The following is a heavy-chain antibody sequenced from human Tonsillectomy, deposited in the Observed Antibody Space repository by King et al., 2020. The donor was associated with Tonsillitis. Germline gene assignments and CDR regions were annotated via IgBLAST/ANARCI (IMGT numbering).Heavy chain of an antibody. D-gene: IGHD1-7*01. J-gene: IGHJ4*02. V-gene: IGHV3-23*04. CDR1: GFTFSNYA. Sequence: VQLVESGGGLVQPGGSLRLSCVASGFTFSNYAMSWVRQAPGKGLEWVSGISGSDDSTYYADSVKGRFIISRDHSKNTLYLQMNSLRAEDTAVYYCARGGTATTSSSFGYWGQGILVTVSS. CDR2: ISGSDDST. CDR3: ARGGTATTSSSFGY.